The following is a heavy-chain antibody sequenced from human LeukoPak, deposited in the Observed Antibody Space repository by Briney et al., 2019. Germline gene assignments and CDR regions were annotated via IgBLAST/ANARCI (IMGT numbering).Heavy chain of an antibody. CDR1: GGSISSGGYS. CDR2: IYYSGST. V-gene: IGHV4-61*08. D-gene: IGHD6-13*01. Sequence: PSETLSLTCAVSGGSISSGGYSWSWIRQPPGKGLEWIGYIYYSGSTNYNPSLKSRVTISVDTSKNQFSLKLSSVTAADTAVYYCARSSSWYYYGMDVWGQGTTVTVSS. CDR3: ARSSSWYYYGMDV. J-gene: IGHJ6*02.